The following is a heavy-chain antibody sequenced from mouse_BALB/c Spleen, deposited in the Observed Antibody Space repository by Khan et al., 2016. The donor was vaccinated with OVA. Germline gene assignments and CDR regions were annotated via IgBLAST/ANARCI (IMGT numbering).Heavy chain of an antibody. CDR2: VSTGGNYT. V-gene: IGHV5-6*01. CDR3: ARLAYYYYSEGFAY. Sequence: EVELVESGGDLVKPGGSLKLSCAASGFTFSTYGMSWVRQTPDKRLEWVATVSTGGNYTYYPATVKGRFTISRDNAKKTLYLKMSIRKSEDTAMFYCARLAYYYYSEGFAYWGQVTLVTVSA. CDR1: GFTFSTYG. D-gene: IGHD1-1*01. J-gene: IGHJ3*01.